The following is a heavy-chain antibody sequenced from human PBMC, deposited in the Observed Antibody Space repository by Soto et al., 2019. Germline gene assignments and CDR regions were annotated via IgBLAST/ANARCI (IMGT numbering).Heavy chain of an antibody. CDR3: ERGKFYYGLDV. Sequence: SETLSLTCAVYGGSFSGNYWSWIRQPPGKGLEWIGEFSDSGSTNYNPSLKSRVTISEDMSKSQFSLKLSSVTAADTAVYYCERGKFYYGLDVWGQGTTVTVSS. J-gene: IGHJ6*02. V-gene: IGHV4-34*01. CDR2: FSDSGST. CDR1: GGSFSGNY.